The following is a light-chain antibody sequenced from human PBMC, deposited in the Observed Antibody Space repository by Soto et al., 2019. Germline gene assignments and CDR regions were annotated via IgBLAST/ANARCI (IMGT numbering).Light chain of an antibody. V-gene: IGKV3-20*01. Sequence: VWPKSQSTLSLSPGEGATLSCMASQSVNNNYLAWYQQKPGQGPRLLIYGASSRPTGIPERFSGSGSGTEFTLTISSLQSEDSAVYYCQQYNHGSPWTCGQGTKG. CDR3: QQYNHGSPWT. CDR1: QSVNNNY. CDR2: GAS. J-gene: IGKJ1*01.